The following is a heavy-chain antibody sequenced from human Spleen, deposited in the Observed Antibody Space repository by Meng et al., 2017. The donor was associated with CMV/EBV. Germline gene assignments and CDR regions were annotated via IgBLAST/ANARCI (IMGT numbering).Heavy chain of an antibody. V-gene: IGHV4-59*01. D-gene: IGHD3-16*01. CDR3: ARERRERTGNFGGYYYYGLDI. CDR1: GGSISIYY. CDR2: IYYSGSN. Sequence: GSLRLSCTVSGGSISIYYWSSIRQPPGKGLEWIGYIYYSGSNNYNPSLRSRVTISVDTSKNQFSLKLSSVTAADTAVYYCARERRERTGNFGGYYYYGLDIWGQGTTVTVSS. J-gene: IGHJ6*02.